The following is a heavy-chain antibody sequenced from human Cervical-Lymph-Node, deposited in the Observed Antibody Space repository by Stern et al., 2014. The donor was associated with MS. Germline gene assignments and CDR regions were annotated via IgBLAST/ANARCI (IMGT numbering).Heavy chain of an antibody. CDR2: ISSNSSRI. CDR3: ARVGYDSSGTVFQFDY. V-gene: IGHV3-48*01. D-gene: IGHD3-22*01. J-gene: IGHJ4*02. CDR1: GFTLSDYG. Sequence: EVQLVESGGGLVQPGGSLRLSCAASGFTLSDYGMNWVRQAPGKGLEWVSYISSNSSRIHYGNSVNGRFNISRDNAKNSLYLQMNSLRAEDTAVYYCARVGYDSSGTVFQFDYWGQGTLVTVSS.